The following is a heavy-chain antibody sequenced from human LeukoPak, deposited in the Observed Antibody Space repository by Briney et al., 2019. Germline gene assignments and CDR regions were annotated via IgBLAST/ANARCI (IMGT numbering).Heavy chain of an antibody. Sequence: GVSLRLSCAASGFTFGSYAMSWVRQAPGKGLEWVSAISGSGGSTYYADSVKGRFTISRDNSKNTLYLQMNSLRAEDTAVYYCAKVGYGSGSYYNLTPHFDYWGQGTLVTVSS. V-gene: IGHV3-23*01. CDR1: GFTFGSYA. D-gene: IGHD3-10*01. CDR2: ISGSGGST. J-gene: IGHJ4*02. CDR3: AKVGYGSGSYYNLTPHFDY.